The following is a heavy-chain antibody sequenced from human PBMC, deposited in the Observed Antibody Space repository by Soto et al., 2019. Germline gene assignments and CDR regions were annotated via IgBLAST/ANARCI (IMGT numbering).Heavy chain of an antibody. CDR1: GFSLSTSGVG. D-gene: IGHD6-19*01. Sequence: SGPTLVNPTQTLTLTCTFSGFSLSTSGVGVGWIRQPPGKALEWLALIYWDDDKRYSPSLKSRLTITKDTSKNQVVLTMTNMDAVDTATYYCANGECSDCYFDYWGQGTLVTVSS. CDR2: IYWDDDK. V-gene: IGHV2-5*02. CDR3: ANGECSDCYFDY. J-gene: IGHJ4*02.